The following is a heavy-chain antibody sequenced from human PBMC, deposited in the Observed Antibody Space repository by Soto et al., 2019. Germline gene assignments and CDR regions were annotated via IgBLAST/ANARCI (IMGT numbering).Heavy chain of an antibody. J-gene: IGHJ4*02. D-gene: IGHD2-21*02. CDR1: GYTFTSYA. CDR3: ARSIVVVTALDY. CDR2: INAGNGNT. V-gene: IGHV1-3*01. Sequence: ASVKVSCKASGYTFTSYAMHWVRQAPGQRLEWMGRINAGNGNTKYSQKFQGRVTITRDTSASTAYMELSSLRSEDTAVYYCARSIVVVTALDYWGQGTLVTVSS.